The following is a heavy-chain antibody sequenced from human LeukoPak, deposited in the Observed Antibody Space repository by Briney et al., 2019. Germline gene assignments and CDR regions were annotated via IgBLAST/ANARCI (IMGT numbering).Heavy chain of an antibody. J-gene: IGHJ3*02. CDR3: AKLWGATGGSAFDI. V-gene: IGHV3-7*01. D-gene: IGHD1-26*01. Sequence: PGGSLRLSCAASGFTFSSYWMSWVRQAPGKGLEWVANRKQDGSEKYYVDSVKGRFTISRDNAKNSLYLQMNSLRAEDTAVYYCAKLWGATGGSAFDIWGQGTMVTVSS. CDR1: GFTFSSYW. CDR2: RKQDGSEK.